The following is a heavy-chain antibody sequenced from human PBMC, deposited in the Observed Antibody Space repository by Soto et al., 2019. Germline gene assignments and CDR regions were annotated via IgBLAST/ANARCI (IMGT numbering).Heavy chain of an antibody. CDR2: ISYDGNNK. D-gene: IGHD1-7*01. J-gene: IGHJ3*02. Sequence: QVQLVESGGGVVQPGRSLRLSCAASGFTFSRYSIHWVRQAPGKGLEWVAAISYDGNNKYYADSVKGRFTISSDSSESTVFLQMNSLRAEDTAVYYCARVDRELRVLLNAFDIWGQGTKVTVSS. CDR1: GFTFSRYS. CDR3: ARVDRELRVLLNAFDI. V-gene: IGHV3-30*04.